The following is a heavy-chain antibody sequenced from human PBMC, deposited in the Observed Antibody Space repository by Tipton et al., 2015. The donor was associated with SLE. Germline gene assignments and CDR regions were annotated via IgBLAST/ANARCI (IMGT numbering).Heavy chain of an antibody. V-gene: IGHV4-4*09. D-gene: IGHD3-22*01. CDR2: IYSSGST. CDR1: GGSISSYY. Sequence: TLSLTCTVSGGSISSYYWSWIRQPAGKGLEWIGNIYSSGSTNYNPSLKSRVTISVDTSNNEFSLNLKSVTATDTAVYYCARGPYYDWAFHIWGPGTVVAVSS. J-gene: IGHJ3*02. CDR3: ARGPYYDWAFHI.